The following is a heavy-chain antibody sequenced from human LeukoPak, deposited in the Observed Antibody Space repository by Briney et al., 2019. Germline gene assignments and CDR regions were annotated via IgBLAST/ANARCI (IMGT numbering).Heavy chain of an antibody. J-gene: IGHJ5*02. V-gene: IGHV3-21*01. CDR1: GFTFSSYS. D-gene: IGHD3-3*01. CDR2: ISSSSSYI. Sequence: GGSLRLSCAASGFTFSSYSRNWFGRAPGKGLKGFSPISSSSSYIYYADSVKGGFTISRDNAKNSLYLQMNSLRAEDTAVYYCARDSIQQIRSLNWFDPWGQGTLVTVSS. CDR3: ARDSIQQIRSLNWFDP.